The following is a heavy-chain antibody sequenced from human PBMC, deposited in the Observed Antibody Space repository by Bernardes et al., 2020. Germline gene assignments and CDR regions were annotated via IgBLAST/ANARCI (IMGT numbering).Heavy chain of an antibody. CDR1: GFTFSDYY. CDR2: ISSSGSTI. V-gene: IGHV3-11*01. Sequence: GGSLRLSCAASGFTFSDYYMSWIRQAPGKGLEWVSYISSSGSTIYYADSVKGRFTISRDNAKNSLYLQMNSLRAEDTAVYYCARDRVEYRSNYYYYGMDVWGQGTTVTVSS. J-gene: IGHJ6*02. CDR3: ARDRVEYRSNYYYYGMDV. D-gene: IGHD6-6*01.